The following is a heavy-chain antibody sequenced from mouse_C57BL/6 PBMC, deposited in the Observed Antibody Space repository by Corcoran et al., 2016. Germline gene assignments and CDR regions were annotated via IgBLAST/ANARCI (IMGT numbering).Heavy chain of an antibody. CDR2: ISYDGSN. CDR1: GYSITSGYY. J-gene: IGHJ2*01. V-gene: IGHV3-6*01. CDR3: ARRDIYDGHYFDY. D-gene: IGHD2-3*01. Sequence: DVQLQESGPGLVKPSQSLSLTCSVTGYSITSGYYWNWIRQFPGNKLEWMGYISYDGSNNYNPSLKNRISITRDTSKNQFFLKLNSVTTEDTATYYCARRDIYDGHYFDYWGQGTTLTVSS.